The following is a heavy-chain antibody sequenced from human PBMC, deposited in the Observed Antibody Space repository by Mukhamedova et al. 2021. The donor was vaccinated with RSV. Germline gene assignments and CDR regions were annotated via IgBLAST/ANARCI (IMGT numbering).Heavy chain of an antibody. CDR1: FSNYE. CDR3: AREVRMATDGTGNWFDP. Sequence: FSNYEMNWVRQAPGKGLEWVSHISGSGSTIYYADSVKGRFTISRDNAKNSLYLQMNSLRAEDTAIYYCAREVRMATDGTGNWFDP. V-gene: IGHV3-48*03. CDR2: ISGSGSTI. J-gene: IGHJ5*02. D-gene: IGHD5-24*01.